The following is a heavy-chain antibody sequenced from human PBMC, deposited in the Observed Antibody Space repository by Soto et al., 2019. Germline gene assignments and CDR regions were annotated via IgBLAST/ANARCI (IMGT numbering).Heavy chain of an antibody. CDR2: ISWNSGSI. CDR3: AKDILLLEVIPGNYGMDG. Sequence: EVQLVESGGGLVQPGRSLRLSCAASGFTFDDYAMHWVRQAPGKGLEWVSGISWNSGSIGYADSVKGRFTISRDNAKNSLYLQMNSLRAEDTALYYCAKDILLLEVIPGNYGMDGWGQGTTVTVSS. CDR1: GFTFDDYA. D-gene: IGHD1-1*01. J-gene: IGHJ6*02. V-gene: IGHV3-9*01.